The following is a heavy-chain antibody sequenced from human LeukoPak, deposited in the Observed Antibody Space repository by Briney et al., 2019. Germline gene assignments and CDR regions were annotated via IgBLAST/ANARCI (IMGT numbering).Heavy chain of an antibody. CDR2: INHSGST. CDR3: ARSPYDYVWGSYRFDY. J-gene: IGHJ4*02. Sequence: TLSLTCAVYGGSFRGYYWSWIRQPPGKGLEWIGGINHSGSTYYNPSLKSRVTISVDTSKNQFSLKLSSVTAADTAVYYCARSPYDYVWGSYRFDYWGQGTLVTVSS. CDR1: GGSFRGYY. V-gene: IGHV4-34*09. D-gene: IGHD3-16*02.